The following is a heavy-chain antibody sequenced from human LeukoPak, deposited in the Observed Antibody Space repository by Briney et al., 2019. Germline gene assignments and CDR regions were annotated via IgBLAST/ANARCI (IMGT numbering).Heavy chain of an antibody. J-gene: IGHJ4*02. CDR1: GFTFRSYA. V-gene: IGHV3-23*01. CDR3: ARAPVTSCRGAYCYPFDY. CDR2: TSSSDAGT. Sequence: GGSLRLSCAASGFTFRSYAMSWVRQAPGKGLEWVSATSSSDAGTYHADSVRGRFTISRDNSKNTLYLQMNSLRVEDAAVYYCARAPVTSCRGAYCYPFDYWGQGTLVTVSS. D-gene: IGHD2-21*01.